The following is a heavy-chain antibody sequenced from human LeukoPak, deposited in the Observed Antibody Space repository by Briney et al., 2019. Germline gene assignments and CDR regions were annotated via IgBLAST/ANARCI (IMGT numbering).Heavy chain of an antibody. J-gene: IGHJ4*02. V-gene: IGHV3-21*01. D-gene: IGHD6-13*01. CDR1: EFTFRSYS. CDR2: ISGSSSDI. Sequence: GGSLRLSCAGSEFTFRSYSMHWVRQAPGKGLEWVSSISGSSSDIYYADSVKGRFTISRDNAKNSVYLQMNSLRAEDTAVYYCARVSSSSWYSDYWGQGTLVTVSS. CDR3: ARVSSSSWYSDY.